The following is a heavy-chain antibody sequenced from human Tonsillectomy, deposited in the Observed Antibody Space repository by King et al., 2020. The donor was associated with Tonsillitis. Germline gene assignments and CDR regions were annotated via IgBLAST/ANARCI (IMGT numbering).Heavy chain of an antibody. J-gene: IGHJ4*02. Sequence: QLQESGPGLVKPSETLSLTCTVSGGSISSYYWSCIRQPPGKGLEWIGYIYYSGSTNYNPSLKSRVTISVDTSKNQFSLKLSSVTAADTAVYYCARDQNYYDSSGYYRGGFDYWGQGTLVTVSS. V-gene: IGHV4-59*01. CDR3: ARDQNYYDSSGYYRGGFDY. D-gene: IGHD3-22*01. CDR2: IYYSGST. CDR1: GGSISSYY.